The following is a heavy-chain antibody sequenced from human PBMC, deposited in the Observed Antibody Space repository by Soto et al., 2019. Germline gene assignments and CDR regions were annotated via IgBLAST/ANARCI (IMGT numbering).Heavy chain of an antibody. V-gene: IGHV3-23*01. CDR1: GFTFSSDA. CDR2: ISGSGGST. J-gene: IGHJ6*03. Sequence: GGSLRLSCAASGFTFSSDAMSWVRQAPGKGLEWVSAISGSGGSTYYADSVKGRFTISRDNSKNTLYLQMNSLRAEDTAVYYCAKKTGETYYYYYYMDVWGKGTTVTVSS. CDR3: AKKTGETYYYYYYMDV.